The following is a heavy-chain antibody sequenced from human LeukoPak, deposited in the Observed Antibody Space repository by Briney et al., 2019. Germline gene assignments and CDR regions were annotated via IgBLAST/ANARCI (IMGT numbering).Heavy chain of an antibody. D-gene: IGHD7-27*01. CDR3: ARDNWGSLDY. J-gene: IGHJ4*02. CDR1: GGSVSSGSHP. CDR2: DCHSGCT. V-gene: IGHV4-61*01. Sequence: SETLSLTCTVSGGSVSSGSHPWSWIRQRPGRGLEWIGYDCHSGCTNCNPSLKSRVTISVDTSKNQFSLKLTSVTAADTAVYYCARDNWGSLDYWGQGILVTVSS.